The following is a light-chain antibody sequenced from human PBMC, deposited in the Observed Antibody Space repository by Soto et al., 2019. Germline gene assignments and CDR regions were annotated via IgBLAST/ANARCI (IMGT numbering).Light chain of an antibody. CDR3: QQHSNGPPIT. J-gene: IGKJ5*01. V-gene: IGKV3-11*01. CDR1: QSISNH. Sequence: EIVRSQSPSTLSLSPGARATLYSRASQSISNHVAWYQQKPGQAPRLLIYDASGRATGIPGRFSGSGSGTDFTLTISSLEPEDFAVYYCQQHSNGPPITVGQGTRLEIK. CDR2: DAS.